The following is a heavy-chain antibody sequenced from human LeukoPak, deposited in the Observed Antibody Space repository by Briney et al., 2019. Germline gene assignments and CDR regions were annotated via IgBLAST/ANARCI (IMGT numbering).Heavy chain of an antibody. CDR3: ARQVHARFDP. Sequence: SETLSLTCTVSGGSISSYYWSWIRQPPGKGLEGIGYIYYSGSTNYNPSLKSRVTISVDTSKNQFSLKLSSVTAADTAVYYCARQVHARFDPWGQGTLVTVSS. V-gene: IGHV4-59*08. J-gene: IGHJ5*02. CDR1: GGSISSYY. D-gene: IGHD3-10*01. CDR2: IYYSGST.